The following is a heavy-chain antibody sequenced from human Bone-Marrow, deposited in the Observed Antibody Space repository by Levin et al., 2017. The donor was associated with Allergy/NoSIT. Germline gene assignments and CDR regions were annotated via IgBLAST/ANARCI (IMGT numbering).Heavy chain of an antibody. J-gene: IGHJ4*02. CDR1: GFTFSHAW. CDR3: STSRPPHYYDSSGSYGGIDY. CDR2: IKSTSDGGTT. D-gene: IGHD3-22*01. Sequence: SCVVSGFTFSHAWMAWVRQAPGKGLEWVAHIKSTSDGGTTDYAAPVKGRFIISRDDSKDTVYLQVNSLKTEDTAVYYCSTSRPPHYYDSSGSYGGIDYWGQGTLVTVSS. V-gene: IGHV3-15*01.